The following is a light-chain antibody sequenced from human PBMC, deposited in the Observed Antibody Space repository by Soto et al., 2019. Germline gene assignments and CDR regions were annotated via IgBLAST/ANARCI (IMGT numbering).Light chain of an antibody. Sequence: EIVLTQSPATLSLSPGERATLSCRASESVGSNLAWYQQKPGQPPRLLIYDASNRATGIPARFSGSGSGTDFTLTISSLEPEDFAVYYCQQRSNWPITFGQGTRLEIK. CDR1: ESVGSN. J-gene: IGKJ5*01. CDR3: QQRSNWPIT. CDR2: DAS. V-gene: IGKV3-11*01.